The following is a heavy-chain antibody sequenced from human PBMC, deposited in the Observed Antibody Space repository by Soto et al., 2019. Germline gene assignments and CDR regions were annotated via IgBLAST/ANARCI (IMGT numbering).Heavy chain of an antibody. CDR2: ISHSRTT. Sequence: SDTLSLTCAVSGYSISREYYWGWIRQPPGKWLEWIGRISHSRTTYYNPSLKSRVTISLDTSNNQFALKLTSVTAADAAVYYCARGLEYYDFWSGYSDYWAQGTLVTVSS. J-gene: IGHJ1*01. D-gene: IGHD3-3*01. CDR1: GYSISREYY. V-gene: IGHV4-38-2*01. CDR3: ARGLEYYDFWSGYSDY.